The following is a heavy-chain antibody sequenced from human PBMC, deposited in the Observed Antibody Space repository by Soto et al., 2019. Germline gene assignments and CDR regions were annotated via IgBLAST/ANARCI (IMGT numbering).Heavy chain of an antibody. CDR1: GFTFSSYA. CDR2: ISGSGGST. D-gene: IGHD4-17*01. V-gene: IGHV3-23*01. Sequence: GGSLRLSCAASGFTFSSYAMSWVRQAPGKGLEWVSAISGSGGSTYYADSVKGRFTISRDNSKNTLYLQMNSLRAEDTAVYYCAKDNGYGATRFRPYFDYWGQGTLVTVSS. J-gene: IGHJ4*02. CDR3: AKDNGYGATRFRPYFDY.